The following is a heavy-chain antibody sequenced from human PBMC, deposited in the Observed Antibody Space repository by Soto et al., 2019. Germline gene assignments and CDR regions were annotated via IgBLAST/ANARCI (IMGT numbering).Heavy chain of an antibody. CDR2: IYYSGST. D-gene: IGHD6-13*01. Sequence: PSETLSLTCTVSGGSISSSSYYWGWIRQPPGKGLEWIGSIYYSGSTYYNPSLKSRVTISVDTSKNQFSLKLSSVTAADTAVYYCARQLRRAARRGDYYMDVWGKGTTVTVSS. J-gene: IGHJ6*03. V-gene: IGHV4-39*01. CDR1: GGSISSSSYY. CDR3: ARQLRRAARRGDYYMDV.